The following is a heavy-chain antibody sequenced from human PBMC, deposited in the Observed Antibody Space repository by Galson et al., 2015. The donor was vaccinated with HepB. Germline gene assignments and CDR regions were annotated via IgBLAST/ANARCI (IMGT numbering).Heavy chain of an antibody. Sequence: QSGAEVKKPGESLRISCKGSGYSFTIYWITWVRQMPGKGLEWMGTIGPSDSYTNYSPSFQGHVTISADKSISTAYLQWSSLKASDTAMYYCARHAHYYGSGSDAFDIWGQGTMVTVSS. J-gene: IGHJ3*02. V-gene: IGHV5-10-1*01. CDR2: IGPSDSYT. D-gene: IGHD3-10*01. CDR3: ARHAHYYGSGSDAFDI. CDR1: GYSFTIYW.